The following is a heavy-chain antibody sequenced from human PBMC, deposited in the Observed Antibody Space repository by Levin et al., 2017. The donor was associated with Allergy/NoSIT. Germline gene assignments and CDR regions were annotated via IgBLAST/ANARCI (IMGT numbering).Heavy chain of an antibody. V-gene: IGHV3-33*01. J-gene: IGHJ4*02. CDR3: AREGNYYTSSGHYFDY. CDR2: IWYDGNNK. Sequence: QSGGSLRLSCEASGFTFSTYGMHWVRQAPGKGLEWLAIIWYDGNNKYYADSVKGRFTVSRDNSKNTVYLQMNSLRAEDTAVYYCAREGNYYTSSGHYFDYWGQGTLVAVSS. D-gene: IGHD3-10*01. CDR1: GFTFSTYG.